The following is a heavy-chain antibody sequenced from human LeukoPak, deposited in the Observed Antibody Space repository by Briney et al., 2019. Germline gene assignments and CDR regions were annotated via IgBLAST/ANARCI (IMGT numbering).Heavy chain of an antibody. J-gene: IGHJ4*02. D-gene: IGHD2-21*02. Sequence: GGSLRLSCAASGFIFGSYAMNWVRQAPGKGLEWVSILSANGGKTFYADSVKGRFTNSRDNSKDTLFLQMHSLRPGDTAVYYCVREDTPATANYWGQGTLVTISS. CDR2: LSANGGKT. CDR1: GFIFGSYA. V-gene: IGHV3-23*01. CDR3: VREDTPATANY.